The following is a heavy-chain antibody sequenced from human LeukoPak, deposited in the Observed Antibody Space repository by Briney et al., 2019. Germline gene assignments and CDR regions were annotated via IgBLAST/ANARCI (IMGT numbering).Heavy chain of an antibody. CDR1: RFTFDDYA. CDR3: AKDRRIVGPTTAFDI. CDR2: ITWNSGSL. V-gene: IGHV3-9*01. Sequence: GGSLRLSCVASRFTFDDYAMHWVRQAPGKGLEWVSSITWNSGSLNYADSVKGRFTTSRDNAKNSLFLHMNSLRAEDTAFYYCAKDRRIVGPTTAFDIWGQGTMVTVSS. J-gene: IGHJ3*02. D-gene: IGHD1-26*01.